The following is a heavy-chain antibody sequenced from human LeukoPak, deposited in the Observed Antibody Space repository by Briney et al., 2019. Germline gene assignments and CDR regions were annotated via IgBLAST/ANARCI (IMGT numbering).Heavy chain of an antibody. D-gene: IGHD3-3*01. J-gene: IGHJ4*02. CDR2: INAGNGNT. CDR1: GYTFTSYA. Sequence: GASVKVSCKASGYTFTSYAMHWVRQAPGQRLEWMGWINAGNGNTKYSQKFQGRVTITRDTSASTAYMELSSLRSEDTAVYYCARSRRITIFGVVMGPYYFDYWGQGTLVTVSS. V-gene: IGHV1-3*01. CDR3: ARSRRITIFGVVMGPYYFDY.